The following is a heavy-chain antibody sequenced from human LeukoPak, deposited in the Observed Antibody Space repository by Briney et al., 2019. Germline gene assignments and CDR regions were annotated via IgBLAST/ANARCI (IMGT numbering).Heavy chain of an antibody. V-gene: IGHV3-33*01. J-gene: IGHJ4*02. CDR1: GFTFSSNG. CDR3: ARDYGDYFDY. D-gene: IGHD3-16*01. Sequence: GGSLRLSCAASGFTFSSNGMHWVRQATGKGLEWVAVIWYDGTNKYYADSVKGRFTISRDNSKNTLSLQMNSLRAEDTAVYYCARDYGDYFDYWGQGTLVTVSS. CDR2: IWYDGTNK.